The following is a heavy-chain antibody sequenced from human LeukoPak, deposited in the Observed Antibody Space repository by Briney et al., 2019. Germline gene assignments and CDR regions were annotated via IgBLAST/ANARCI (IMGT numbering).Heavy chain of an antibody. J-gene: IGHJ4*02. CDR3: ARDAPSGSHFDY. V-gene: IGHV4-59*01. CDR1: GGSISSYY. D-gene: IGHD6-13*01. CDR2: IHYSGST. Sequence: SETLSLTCTVSGGSISSYYWSWIRQPPGKGLEWIGYIHYSGSTNYNPSLKSRVTISVDTSKNQFSLKLSSVTAADTAVYYCARDAPSGSHFDYWGQGTLVTVSS.